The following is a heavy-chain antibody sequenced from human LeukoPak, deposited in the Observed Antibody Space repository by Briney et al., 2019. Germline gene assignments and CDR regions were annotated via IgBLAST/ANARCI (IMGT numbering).Heavy chain of an antibody. D-gene: IGHD6-19*01. J-gene: IGHJ4*02. V-gene: IGHV1-2*02. CDR2: INPNSGGT. CDR1: GYTFTGYY. CDR3: ARFIAVAGTESFDY. Sequence: ASVKVSCKASGYTFTGYYMHWVRQAPGQGLEWMGWINPNSGGTNYAQKFQGRVTMTRDTSISTAYMELSRLRSDDTAVYYCARFIAVAGTESFDYWGQGTLVTVSS.